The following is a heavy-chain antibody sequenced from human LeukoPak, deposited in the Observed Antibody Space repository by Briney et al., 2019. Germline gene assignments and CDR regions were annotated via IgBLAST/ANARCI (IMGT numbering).Heavy chain of an antibody. J-gene: IGHJ4*02. Sequence: SETLSLTCAVYGGSFSGYYWSWIRQPPGKGLEWIGEINHSGSTNYNPSLKSRVTISVDTSKNQFSLKLSSVTAADTAVYYCARGTFPSIAAAGSLFDYWGQGTLVTVSS. CDR2: INHSGST. D-gene: IGHD6-13*01. V-gene: IGHV4-34*01. CDR3: ARGTFPSIAAAGSLFDY. CDR1: GGSFSGYY.